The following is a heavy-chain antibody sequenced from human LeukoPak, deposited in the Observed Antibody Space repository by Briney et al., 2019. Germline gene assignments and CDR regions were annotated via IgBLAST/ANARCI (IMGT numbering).Heavy chain of an antibody. J-gene: IGHJ5*02. CDR3: ARDGPSYYYDSSGYYT. Sequence: RGSLRLSCAASGFTFSSYWMHWVRQAPGKGLVWVSRINSDGSSTSYADSVKGRFTISRDNAKNTLYLQMNSLRAEDTAVYYCARDGPSYYYDSSGYYTWGQGTLVTVSS. D-gene: IGHD3-22*01. CDR2: INSDGSST. CDR1: GFTFSSYW. V-gene: IGHV3-74*01.